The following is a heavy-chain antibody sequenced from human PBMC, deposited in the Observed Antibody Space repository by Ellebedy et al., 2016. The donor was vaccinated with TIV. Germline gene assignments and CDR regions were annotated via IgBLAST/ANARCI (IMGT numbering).Heavy chain of an antibody. CDR1: GASISDYY. CDR3: GRDGYYDSSGFSPHLDY. Sequence: MPSETLSLTCTVSGASISDYYWSWIRQPPGKGLEWIGFIYHSGGPNYNPSLKSRVSISLDTSKNQFSLILRSVTAADTAVYYCGRDGYYDSSGFSPHLDYWGQGTLVTVSS. D-gene: IGHD3-22*01. V-gene: IGHV4-59*01. CDR2: IYHSGGP. J-gene: IGHJ4*02.